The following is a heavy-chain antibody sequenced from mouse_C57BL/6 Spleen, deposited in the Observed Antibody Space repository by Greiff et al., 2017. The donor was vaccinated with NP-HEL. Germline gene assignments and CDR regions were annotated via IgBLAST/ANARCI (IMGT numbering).Heavy chain of an antibody. J-gene: IGHJ1*03. CDR3: ARSGYYGSSYGWYFDV. Sequence: VQLQQPGAELVKPGASVKLSCKASGYTFTSYWMHWVKQRPGQGLEWIGMIHPNSGSTNYNEKFKSKATLTVDKSSSTAYMQLSSLTSEDSAVYYCARSGYYGSSYGWYFDVWGTGTTVTVSS. D-gene: IGHD1-1*01. V-gene: IGHV1-64*01. CDR1: GYTFTSYW. CDR2: IHPNSGST.